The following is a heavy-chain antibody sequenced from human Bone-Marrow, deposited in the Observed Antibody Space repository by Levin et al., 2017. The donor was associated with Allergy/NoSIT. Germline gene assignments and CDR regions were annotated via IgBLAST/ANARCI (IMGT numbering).Heavy chain of an antibody. CDR2: TSDSGGST. Sequence: GESLKISCAASGFTFSSYAMNWVRQAPGKGLEWVSGTSDSGGSTYYADSVKGRFTISRDNSKNTLYLQVNSLRAEDTALYYCAKDLSAVPAANYYYAMDVWGPGTTCTVSS. J-gene: IGHJ6*02. CDR3: AKDLSAVPAANYYYAMDV. V-gene: IGHV3-23*01. CDR1: GFTFSSYA. D-gene: IGHD2-2*01.